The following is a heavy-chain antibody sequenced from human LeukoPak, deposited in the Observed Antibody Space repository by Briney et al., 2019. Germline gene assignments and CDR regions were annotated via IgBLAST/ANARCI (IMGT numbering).Heavy chain of an antibody. CDR3: ARGARGYSYDDAFDI. D-gene: IGHD5-18*01. Sequence: VASVKVSCKASGGTFSSYAISWVRQAPGQGLEWMGGIIPIFGTANYAQKFQGRVTITADESTSTAYMELSSLRSEDTAVYYCARGARGYSYDDAFDIWGQWTMVTVSS. CDR2: IIPIFGTA. V-gene: IGHV1-69*13. J-gene: IGHJ3*02. CDR1: GGTFSSYA.